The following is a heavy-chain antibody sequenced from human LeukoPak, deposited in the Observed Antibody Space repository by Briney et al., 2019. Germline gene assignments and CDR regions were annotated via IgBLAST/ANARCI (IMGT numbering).Heavy chain of an antibody. Sequence: ASVKVSCKASGYTFTGYYMHWVRQAPGQGLEWMGWINPNSGGTNYAQKFQGRVTMTRDTSISTAYMELSRLRSDDTAVYYCAKDHFLFPPSAAYYYYYMDVWGKGTTVTISS. J-gene: IGHJ6*03. D-gene: IGHD2-2*01. CDR3: AKDHFLFPPSAAYYYYYMDV. CDR2: INPNSGGT. CDR1: GYTFTGYY. V-gene: IGHV1-2*02.